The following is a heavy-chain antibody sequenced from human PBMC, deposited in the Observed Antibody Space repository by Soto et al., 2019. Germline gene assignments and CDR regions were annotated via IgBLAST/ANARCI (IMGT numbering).Heavy chain of an antibody. CDR1: CGSISSGDYY. D-gene: IGHD5-18*01. Sequence: SETLSLTCNVSCGSISSGDYYWTWIRQSPGKGLEWIGYIYYTGSTFYSPSLKSRVTISLDTSENHLPLDMNSATAADTAVYFCARVSGHNTGYYSVYFMDVWGQGTTVTVSS. J-gene: IGHJ6*02. CDR3: ARVSGHNTGYYSVYFMDV. CDR2: IYYTGST. V-gene: IGHV4-30-4*01.